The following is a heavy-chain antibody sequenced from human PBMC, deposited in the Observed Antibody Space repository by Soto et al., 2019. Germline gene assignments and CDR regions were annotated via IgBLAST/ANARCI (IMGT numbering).Heavy chain of an antibody. J-gene: IGHJ6*02. CDR1: GYTFTSYA. D-gene: IGHD4-4*01. CDR2: INAGNGNT. V-gene: IGHV1-3*05. CDR3: ARDYISNYQYHYGMDV. Sequence: QVQLVQSGAEEKRPGASVKVSCKASGYTFTSYAIHWVRQAPGQRLEWMGWINAGNGNTKYSQKFQGRVTITRDTSASTTYMELSGLRSEDAAVFYCARDYISNYQYHYGMDVWGQGTTVTVSS.